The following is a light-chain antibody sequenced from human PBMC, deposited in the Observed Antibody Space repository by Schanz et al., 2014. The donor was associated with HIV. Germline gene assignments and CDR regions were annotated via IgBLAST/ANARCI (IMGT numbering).Light chain of an antibody. J-gene: IGKJ1*01. Sequence: EIVMTQSPATLSVSPGDRATLSCRTSQRVISTHLAWYQQKPAQAPRLLIYGASSRATGIPDRFSGSGSGTDFTLTISRLEPEDFAVYYCQQYNHWPTFGQGTKVEIK. CDR1: QRVISTH. CDR3: QQYNHWPT. CDR2: GAS. V-gene: IGKV3-20*01.